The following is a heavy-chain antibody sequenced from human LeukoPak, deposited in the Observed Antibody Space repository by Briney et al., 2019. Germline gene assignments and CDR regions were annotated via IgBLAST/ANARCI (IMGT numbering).Heavy chain of an antibody. V-gene: IGHV1-2*02. CDR2: INPNSGGT. CDR3: ARSRNYYYCMDV. Sequence: ASVKVSCKASGYTFTGYYMHWVRQAPGQGLGWMGWINPNSGGTNYAQKFQGRVTMTRDTSISTAYMELSRLRSDDTAVYYCARSRNYYYCMDVWGKGTTVTVSS. J-gene: IGHJ6*03. CDR1: GYTFTGYY.